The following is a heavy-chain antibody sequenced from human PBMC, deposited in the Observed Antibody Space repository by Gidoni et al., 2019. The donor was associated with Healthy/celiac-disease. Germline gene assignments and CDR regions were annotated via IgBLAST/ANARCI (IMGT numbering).Heavy chain of an antibody. J-gene: IGHJ6*03. CDR1: SGTFSSYA. D-gene: IGHD6-6*01. CDR2: IIPIFGTA. Sequence: QLQLVQSGAELKKPGSSVKLSCNASSGTFSSYAISWVRQAPGQGLEWMGGIIPIFGTANYAQKFQGRVTITADESTSTAYMELSSLRSEDTAVYYCASAGQLAHYYYYYMDVWGKGTTVTVSS. V-gene: IGHV1-69*01. CDR3: ASAGQLAHYYYYYMDV.